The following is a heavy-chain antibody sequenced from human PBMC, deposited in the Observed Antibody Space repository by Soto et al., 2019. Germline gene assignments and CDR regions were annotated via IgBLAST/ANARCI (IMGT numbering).Heavy chain of an antibody. Sequence: SETLSLTCTVSGGSISSYCWSWIRQPPGKGLEWIGEIYHSGGTNYNPSLKSRVTISVDKSKNQFSLKLSSVTAADTAVYYCARVWTTVTNWFDPWGQGTLVTVSS. CDR1: GGSISSYC. V-gene: IGHV4-59*12. CDR3: ARVWTTVTNWFDP. D-gene: IGHD4-17*01. CDR2: IYHSGGT. J-gene: IGHJ5*02.